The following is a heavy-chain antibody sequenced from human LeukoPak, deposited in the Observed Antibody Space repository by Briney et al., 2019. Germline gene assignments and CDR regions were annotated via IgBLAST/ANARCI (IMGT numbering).Heavy chain of an antibody. CDR3: AKDLAVGGGY. J-gene: IGHJ4*02. V-gene: IGHV3-23*01. Sequence: GGSLRLFCAVSGFTFSSYAMSWLRQAPGKGLEWVSAISGSGGSTYYADSVKGLFTISRDNYKNTLYLQMNSLRAEDTAVYYCAKDLAVGGGYWGQGNLVTVSS. D-gene: IGHD2-2*01. CDR1: GFTFSSYA. CDR2: ISGSGGST.